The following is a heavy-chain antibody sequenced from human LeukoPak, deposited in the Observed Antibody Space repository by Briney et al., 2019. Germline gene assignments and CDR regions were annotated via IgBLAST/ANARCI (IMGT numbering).Heavy chain of an antibody. J-gene: IGHJ6*02. CDR3: ARGDIVVVPRYGMDV. V-gene: IGHV1-18*01. CDR2: ISAYNGNT. CDR1: GYTFTSYG. Sequence: ASVKVSCKASGYTFTSYGISWVRQAPGQGLEWMGWISAYNGNTNYAQKLQGRVTMTTDTSTSTAYMELRSLRSDDTAAYYCARGDIVVVPRYGMDVWGQGTTVTVSS. D-gene: IGHD2-15*01.